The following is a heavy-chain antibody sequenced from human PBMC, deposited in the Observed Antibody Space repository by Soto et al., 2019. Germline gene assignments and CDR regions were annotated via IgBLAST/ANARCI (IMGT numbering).Heavy chain of an antibody. CDR2: MYHSGST. CDR3: ARGRIQLWYPFDY. D-gene: IGHD5-18*01. Sequence: PSETLSLTCAVSGGSISSGGYSWSWIRQPPGEGLEWIGYMYHSGSTNYNPSLKSRVTISVDTSKNQFSLKLSSVTAADTAVYNCARGRIQLWYPFDYWGQGTLVTVSS. CDR1: GGSISSGGYS. V-gene: IGHV4-30-2*01. J-gene: IGHJ4*02.